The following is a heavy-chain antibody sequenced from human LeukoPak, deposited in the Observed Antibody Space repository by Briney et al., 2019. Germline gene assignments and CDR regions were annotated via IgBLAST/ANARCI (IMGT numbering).Heavy chain of an antibody. CDR3: TRAQGGAFDI. Sequence: SETLSLTCTVSGGSISSHYWSWIRQPPGKGLEWIGYIHYSGSTNYDPSLKSRVTISLDTSNNQFSLKVNSVTAADTAVYYCTRAQGGAFDIWGQGTMVTVSS. CDR2: IHYSGST. J-gene: IGHJ3*02. D-gene: IGHD3-16*01. CDR1: GGSISSHY. V-gene: IGHV4-59*11.